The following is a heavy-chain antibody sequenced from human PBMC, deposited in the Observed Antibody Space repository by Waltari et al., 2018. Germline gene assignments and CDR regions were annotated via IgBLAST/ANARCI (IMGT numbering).Heavy chain of an antibody. J-gene: IGHJ3*02. CDR3: AREVGGSYAYDAFDI. V-gene: IGHV3-30-3*01. D-gene: IGHD1-26*01. CDR2: ISYDGSNK. Sequence: QVQLVESGGGVVQPGRSLRLSCAASGFTFSSYAMHWVRQAPGKGLEWVAVISYDGSNKYYADSVKGRFTISRDNSKNTLYLQMNSLRAEDTAVYYCAREVGGSYAYDAFDIWGQGTMVTVSS. CDR1: GFTFSSYA.